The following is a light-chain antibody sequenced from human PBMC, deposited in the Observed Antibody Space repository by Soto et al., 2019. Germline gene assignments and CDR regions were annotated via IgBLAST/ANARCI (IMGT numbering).Light chain of an antibody. V-gene: IGKV3-15*01. J-gene: IGKJ1*01. Sequence: IVMTQSPATLSVSPGERVTLSCRASQNIYSNIAWYQQRPGQAPRLLIYRASTRATGVPARFSGSGSGTDFTLTISSLQSEDFTVYYCQQYNNWPWTFGQGTKVEIK. CDR3: QQYNNWPWT. CDR1: QNIYSN. CDR2: RAS.